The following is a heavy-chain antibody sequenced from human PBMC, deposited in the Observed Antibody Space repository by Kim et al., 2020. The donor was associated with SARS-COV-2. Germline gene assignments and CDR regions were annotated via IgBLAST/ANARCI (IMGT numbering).Heavy chain of an antibody. Sequence: SETLSLTCTASGGSVSNSNYYWTWIRQPPGKGLEWIGDIYDSGSNNKNPSLKSRVTMSVDTSKNLFSLKLTSVTAADTAVYYCARSQYYDFWSGYKNYYYGLDVWGQGSTVTVSS. CDR3: ARSQYYDFWSGYKNYYYGLDV. CDR1: GGSVSNSNYY. CDR2: IYDSGSN. D-gene: IGHD3-3*01. V-gene: IGHV4-61*01. J-gene: IGHJ6*02.